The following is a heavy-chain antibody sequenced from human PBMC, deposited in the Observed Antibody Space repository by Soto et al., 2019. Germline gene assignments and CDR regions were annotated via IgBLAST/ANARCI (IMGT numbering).Heavy chain of an antibody. Sequence: QVQLVQSGAEVKKPGASVKVSCKASGYTFTGYYMHWVRQAPGQGLEWMGWINPNSGGTNYAQKFQGRVTMTRDTSISTAYMELSRLRSDDTAVYYCARVFIAAEPYYWFDPWGQGTLVTVSS. CDR3: ARVFIAAEPYYWFDP. CDR2: INPNSGGT. D-gene: IGHD6-13*01. CDR1: GYTFTGYY. J-gene: IGHJ5*02. V-gene: IGHV1-2*02.